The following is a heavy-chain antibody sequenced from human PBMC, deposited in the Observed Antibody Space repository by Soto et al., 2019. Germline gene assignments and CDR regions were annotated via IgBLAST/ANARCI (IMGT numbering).Heavy chain of an antibody. V-gene: IGHV1-46*01. D-gene: IGHD3-22*01. CDR3: ARDEYSSDSSVYYYTEYFQH. J-gene: IGHJ1*01. CDR2: INLSGGST. Sequence: ASVKVSCKASGYTFTNYYMHWARQAPGQGLEWMGIINLSGGSTSYAQKFQGRVTMTRDTSTGTVYMELRSLRSEDTAVYYCARDEYSSDSSVYYYTEYFQHWGQGTLVTVSS. CDR1: GYTFTNYY.